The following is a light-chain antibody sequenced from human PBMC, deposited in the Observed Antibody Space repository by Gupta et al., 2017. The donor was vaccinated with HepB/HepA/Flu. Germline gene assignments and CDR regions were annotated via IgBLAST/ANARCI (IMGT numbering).Light chain of an antibody. CDR2: DAS. J-gene: IGKJ3*01. CDR3: QQDNNVLHT. CDR1: QAISNY. Sequence: DLPLTPSPFSLSASVGDRVTITCQASQAISNYLHWYKQKPGKATKRMIYDASKSETGVPSRFSGSGYGADFTVTISSLQPEDFATYYGQQDNNVLHTFGDGTKVDIK. V-gene: IGKV1-33*01.